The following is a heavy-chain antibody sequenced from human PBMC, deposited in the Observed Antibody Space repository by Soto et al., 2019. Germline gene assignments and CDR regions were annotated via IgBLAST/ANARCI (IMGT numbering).Heavy chain of an antibody. J-gene: IGHJ4*02. CDR1: GGSISSGLYY. CDR2: IYYSGST. Sequence: QVQLQESGPGLVKPSQTLSLTCTVSGGSISSGLYYWSWIRQHPGKGLVWIGYIYYSGSTYYNPYLKSRVTISVDTSKNQFSLKLSSVTAADTAVYYCARVRGYDFWSGYYNGDYWGQGTLVTVSS. V-gene: IGHV4-31*03. CDR3: ARVRGYDFWSGYYNGDY. D-gene: IGHD3-3*01.